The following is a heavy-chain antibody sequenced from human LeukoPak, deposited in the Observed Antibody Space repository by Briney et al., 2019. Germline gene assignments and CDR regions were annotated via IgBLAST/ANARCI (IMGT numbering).Heavy chain of an antibody. V-gene: IGHV3-23*01. CDR3: AASPESIAVAG. CDR1: GFTFSSYA. D-gene: IGHD6-19*01. J-gene: IGHJ4*02. CDR2: ISGSGGST. Sequence: GGSLRLSCAASGFTFSSYAMSWVRQAPGKGLEWVSAISGSGGSTYYADSVKGRFTISRDNSKNTLYLQMNSLRAEDTVVYYCAASPESIAVAGWGQGTLVTVSS.